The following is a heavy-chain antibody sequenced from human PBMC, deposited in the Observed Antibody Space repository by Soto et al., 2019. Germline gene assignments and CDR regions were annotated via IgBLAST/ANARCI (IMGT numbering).Heavy chain of an antibody. CDR3: AREPIRLVYGGMKGGRDV. Sequence: QVQLVESGGGVVQPGRSLRLSCAASGFTFSSYAMHWVRQAPGKGLEWVAVISYDGSNKYYADSVKGRFTISRDNSKNTMYLKMYSLKAEDTAVYYCAREPIRLVYGGMKGGRDVWGQGTTVTVSS. J-gene: IGHJ6*02. CDR1: GFTFSSYA. V-gene: IGHV3-30-3*01. D-gene: IGHD3-16*01. CDR2: ISYDGSNK.